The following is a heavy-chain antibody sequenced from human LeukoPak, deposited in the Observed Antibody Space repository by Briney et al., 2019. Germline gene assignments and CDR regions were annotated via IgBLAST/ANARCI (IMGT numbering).Heavy chain of an antibody. CDR1: GFTFSSYS. J-gene: IGHJ4*02. CDR3: ARGEEGYNWNPRSNFDY. Sequence: GSLRLSCAASGFTFSSYSMNWVRQAPGKGLEWVSSISSSSSYIYYADSVKGRFTISRDNAKNSLYLQMNSLRAEDTAVYYCARGEEGYNWNPRSNFDYWGQGTLVTVSS. CDR2: ISSSSSYI. D-gene: IGHD1-20*01. V-gene: IGHV3-21*01.